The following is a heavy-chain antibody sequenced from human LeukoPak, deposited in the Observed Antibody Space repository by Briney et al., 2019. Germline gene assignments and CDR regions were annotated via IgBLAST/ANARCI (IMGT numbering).Heavy chain of an antibody. CDR1: GYTFTGYY. V-gene: IGHV1-2*02. CDR2: INPNSGGT. J-gene: IGHJ4*02. CDR3: ARVRPYSGYDSDLDY. D-gene: IGHD5-12*01. Sequence: ASVKVSCKTSGYTFTGYYLHWVRQAPGQGLEWMGWINPNSGGTNYAQKFQGRVTMTRDTSFSTAYMELSRLRSDDTAVYYCARVRPYSGYDSDLDYWGQGTLVTVSS.